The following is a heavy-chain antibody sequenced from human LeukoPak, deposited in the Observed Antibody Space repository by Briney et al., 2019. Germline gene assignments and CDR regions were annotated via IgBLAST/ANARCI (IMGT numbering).Heavy chain of an antibody. D-gene: IGHD5-24*01. V-gene: IGHV3-48*03. J-gene: IGHJ6*02. CDR2: ISSSSSTI. CDR1: GFTFSSYE. CDR3: AAMAAGPYHYGLDV. Sequence: PGGSLRLSCTASGFTFSSYEMNWVRQAPGKGLEWVSQISSSSSTIYYADSVKGRFTISRDNAKNSLYLQMNSLRVDDTAVYYCAAMAAGPYHYGLDVWGQGTTVTVSS.